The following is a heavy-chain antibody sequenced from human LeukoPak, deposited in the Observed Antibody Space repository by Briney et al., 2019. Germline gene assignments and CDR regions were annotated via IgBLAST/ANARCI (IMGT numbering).Heavy chain of an antibody. CDR1: GFTFSNAW. J-gene: IGHJ3*02. D-gene: IGHD1-26*01. V-gene: IGHV3-15*01. Sequence: GGSLRLFCAASGFTFSNAWMGWVRQAPGKGLEWVGRIKSKTDGGTTDYAAPVKGRFTISRDDSKNTLYLQMNSLKTEDTAVYYCTTPSGSYWKAFDIWGQGTMVTVSS. CDR2: IKSKTDGGTT. CDR3: TTPSGSYWKAFDI.